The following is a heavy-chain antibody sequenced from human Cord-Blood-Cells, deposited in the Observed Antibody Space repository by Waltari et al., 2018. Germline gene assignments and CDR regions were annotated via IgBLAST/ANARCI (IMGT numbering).Heavy chain of an antibody. D-gene: IGHD6-13*01. V-gene: IGHV3-30*18. Sequence: QVQLVESGGGVVQPGRSLRLSCAASGFTFSSYGMHWVRQAPGKGLEWVAVISYDGSNKYYADSVKGRFTISRDNSKNTLYLQMNSLRAEDTAVYYCAKGQQQLVLWGQGTLVTVSS. CDR2: ISYDGSNK. CDR1: GFTFSSYG. CDR3: AKGQQQLVL. J-gene: IGHJ4*02.